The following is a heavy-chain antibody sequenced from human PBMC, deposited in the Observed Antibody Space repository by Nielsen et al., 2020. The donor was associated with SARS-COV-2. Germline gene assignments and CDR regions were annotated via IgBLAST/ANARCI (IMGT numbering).Heavy chain of an antibody. J-gene: IGHJ6*03. Sequence: ASVKVSCKASGYTFTSYAMHWVRQAPGQRLEWMGWINAGNGNTKYSQKFQGRVTITRDTSARTAYMELSSLRSEDTAMYYCARGSSGSFFSEHYYYMDVWGKGTTVTVSS. D-gene: IGHD6-19*01. CDR1: GYTFTSYA. CDR3: ARGSSGSFFSEHYYYMDV. V-gene: IGHV1-3*01. CDR2: INAGNGNT.